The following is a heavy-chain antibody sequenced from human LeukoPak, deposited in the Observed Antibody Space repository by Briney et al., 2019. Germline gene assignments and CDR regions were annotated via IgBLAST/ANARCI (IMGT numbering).Heavy chain of an antibody. D-gene: IGHD2-2*01. V-gene: IGHV3-21*01. CDR3: AREVVSGTVIDY. CDR2: ISSSSSYI. J-gene: IGHJ4*02. CDR1: GFTFSSYS. Sequence: GGSLRLSCAASGFTFSSYSMNWVRQAPGKGLEWVSSISSSSSYIYYADSVKGRFTISRDNAKNSLYLQMNSLRAEDTAVYYCAREVVSGTVIDYWGQGTLVTVSS.